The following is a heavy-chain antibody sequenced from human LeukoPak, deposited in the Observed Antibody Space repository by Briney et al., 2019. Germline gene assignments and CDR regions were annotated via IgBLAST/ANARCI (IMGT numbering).Heavy chain of an antibody. V-gene: IGHV1-69*13. CDR2: IIPIFGTA. CDR1: GYTFTSYD. CDR3: ARIFDSGVFDI. J-gene: IGHJ3*02. Sequence: ASVKVSCKASGYTFTSYDISWVRQAPGQGLEWMGGIIPIFGTANYAQKFQGRVTITADESTSTAYMELSSLRSEDTAVYYCARIFDSGVFDIWGQGTMVTVSS. D-gene: IGHD6-19*01.